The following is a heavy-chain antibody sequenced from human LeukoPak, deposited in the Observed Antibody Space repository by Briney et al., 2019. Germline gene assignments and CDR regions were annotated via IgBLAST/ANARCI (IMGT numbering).Heavy chain of an antibody. V-gene: IGHV4-39*01. CDR1: GGSISSNSYY. Sequence: PSETLSLTCTVSGGSISSNSYYWGWIRQPPGKGLEWLGIIYYSGSTYYNPSLKSRLTISVDTSKNQFSPKLSSVTATDTAVYYCARRGYCSSTSCYEYWFDPWGQGTLVTVSS. D-gene: IGHD2-2*01. CDR2: IYYSGST. J-gene: IGHJ5*02. CDR3: ARRGYCSSTSCYEYWFDP.